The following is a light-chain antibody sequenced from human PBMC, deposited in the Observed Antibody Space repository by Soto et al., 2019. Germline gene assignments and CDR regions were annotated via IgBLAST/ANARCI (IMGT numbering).Light chain of an antibody. J-gene: IGLJ1*01. CDR2: GVS. CDR1: SSDVGGYNH. CDR3: TSYTKSNSGTLYV. Sequence: QSALTQPASVSGSPGQSITISCTGTSSDVGGYNHDSWYQQYPGKAPKLMIYGVSNRPSEVSNRFSGSKSGNTASLTISGLQAEDEADYYCTSYTKSNSGTLYVFGTGTKLTVL. V-gene: IGLV2-14*01.